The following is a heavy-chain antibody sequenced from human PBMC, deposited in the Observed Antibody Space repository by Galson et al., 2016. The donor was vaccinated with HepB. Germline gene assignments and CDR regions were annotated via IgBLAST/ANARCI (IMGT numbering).Heavy chain of an antibody. Sequence: SLRLSCAASGFKFEDSPISWFRQTPGKGLEWVGFIRSKFFGATKQYAASVKGRFTISRDDDRAFVYLEMSSLQIDDAGMYFCARNYYDSSVPTSWGQGTPVAVSS. CDR2: IRSKFFGATK. V-gene: IGHV3-49*03. J-gene: IGHJ5*02. CDR3: ARNYYDSSVPTS. D-gene: IGHD3-22*01. CDR1: GFKFEDSP.